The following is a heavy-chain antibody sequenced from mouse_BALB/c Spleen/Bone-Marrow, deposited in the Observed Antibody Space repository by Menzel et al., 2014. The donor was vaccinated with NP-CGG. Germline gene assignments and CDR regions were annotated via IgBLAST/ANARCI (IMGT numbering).Heavy chain of an antibody. CDR2: FSGYYGDA. Sequence: QVQLQQSGAELVRPGVSVKISCKGSGYTFTDYAIHWVKQSHAKSLEWIGLFSGYYGDAIYNQKFKGKATMTVDKSSSTAYMDLARLTSEDSAIYYCARSGKVRNAMDYWGQGTSVTVSS. CDR3: ARSGKVRNAMDY. J-gene: IGHJ4*01. CDR1: GYTFTDYA. D-gene: IGHD2-14*01. V-gene: IGHV1S137*01.